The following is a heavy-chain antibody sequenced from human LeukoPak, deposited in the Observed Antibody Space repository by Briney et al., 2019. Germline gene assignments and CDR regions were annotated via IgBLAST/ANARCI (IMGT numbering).Heavy chain of an antibody. J-gene: IGHJ4*02. CDR2: INPNSGGT. CDR1: GYTFTGYY. D-gene: IGHD1-1*01. CDR3: ARDFAGTTVAFDY. Sequence: ASVKVSCKASGYTFTGYYMHLVRQAPGQGLEWIGWINPNSGGTNYAQKFQGRVTMTRDTSISTAYMELSRLRSDDTAVYYCARDFAGTTVAFDYWGQGTLVTVSS. V-gene: IGHV1-2*02.